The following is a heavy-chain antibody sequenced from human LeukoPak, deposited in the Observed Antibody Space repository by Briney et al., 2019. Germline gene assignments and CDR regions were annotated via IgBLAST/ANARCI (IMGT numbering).Heavy chain of an antibody. CDR3: ARGGIGYCSSTSCSSDS. J-gene: IGHJ4*02. Sequence: SQTLSLTCAISGDSVSTNSAAWNWIRQSPSRGLEWLGRTYYRSKWYNDYGVSVKSRITINPDTSKNQFSLQSNSVTPEDTAVYYCARGGIGYCSSTSCSSDSWGQGTLVTVSS. D-gene: IGHD2-2*01. CDR2: TYYRSKWYN. CDR1: GDSVSTNSAA. V-gene: IGHV6-1*01.